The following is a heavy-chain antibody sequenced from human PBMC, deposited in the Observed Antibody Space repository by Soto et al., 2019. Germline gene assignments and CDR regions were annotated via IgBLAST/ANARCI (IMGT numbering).Heavy chain of an antibody. D-gene: IGHD3-16*01. J-gene: IGHJ6*02. V-gene: IGHV3-49*03. CDR1: GFTFGDYA. Sequence: HPGGSLRLSCTASGFTFGDYAMSWFRQAPGKGLEWVGFIRSKAYGGTTEYAASVKGRFTISRDDSKSIAYLQMNSLKTEDTAVYYCTRVGWGDYYYYGMDVWGQGTTVTVSS. CDR2: IRSKAYGGTT. CDR3: TRVGWGDYYYYGMDV.